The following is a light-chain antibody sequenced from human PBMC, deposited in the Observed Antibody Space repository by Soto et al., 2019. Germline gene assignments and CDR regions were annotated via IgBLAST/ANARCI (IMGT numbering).Light chain of an antibody. Sequence: EIVMTQSPVTLSVSPGGRATLSCRASQSISDTLAWYQQKPGQAPRLLIHGASTRAPGFPARFSGSGSGTDFTLTISSLQSEDFEVYYCQQYNNWPWTFGQGTKVDIK. V-gene: IGKV3-15*01. CDR2: GAS. CDR1: QSISDT. J-gene: IGKJ1*01. CDR3: QQYNNWPWT.